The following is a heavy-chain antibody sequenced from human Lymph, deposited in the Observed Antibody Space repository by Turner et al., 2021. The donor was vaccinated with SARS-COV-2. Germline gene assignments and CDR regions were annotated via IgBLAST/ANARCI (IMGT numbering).Heavy chain of an antibody. CDR2: INHRGRT. V-gene: IGHV4-34*01. Sequence: VQLQLWGAGLLNPSENLSLTCAVDGGSLSAYYWSCIRQTPGKGLEWMGEINHRGRTNYNPSLKSRVTISVDTSKNQFSLKLNSVTTADTAVYYCARVVIAVAGTYPIQVYYYYGMDVWGQGTTVTVSS. J-gene: IGHJ6*02. D-gene: IGHD6-19*01. CDR3: ARVVIAVAGTYPIQVYYYYGMDV. CDR1: GGSLSAYY.